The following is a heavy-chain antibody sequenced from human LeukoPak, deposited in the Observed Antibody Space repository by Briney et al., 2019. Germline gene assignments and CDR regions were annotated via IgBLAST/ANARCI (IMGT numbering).Heavy chain of an antibody. CDR1: GYTFTGYC. D-gene: IGHD3-10*01. J-gene: IGHJ4*02. Sequence: ASVKVSCKASGYTFTGYCMHWVRQAPGQGLEWMGWINPNSGGTNYAQKFQGRVTMTRDTSISTAYMELSRLRSDDTAVYYCARDRSYYYGSGSYYPLDYWGQGTLVTVSS. CDR3: ARDRSYYYGSGSYYPLDY. V-gene: IGHV1-2*02. CDR2: INPNSGGT.